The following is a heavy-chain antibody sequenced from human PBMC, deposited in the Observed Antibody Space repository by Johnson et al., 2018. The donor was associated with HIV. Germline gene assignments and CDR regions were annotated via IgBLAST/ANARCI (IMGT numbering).Heavy chain of an antibody. CDR3: ARDQWMAGDAFDI. D-gene: IGHD5-24*01. V-gene: IGHV3-30*02. CDR1: GFSLSSYG. CDR2: IQYDGSKR. J-gene: IGHJ3*02. Sequence: QVQLVESGGDVVQPGGSLRLSCAASGFSLSSYGVHWVRQAPGKGLEWVTFIQYDGSKRYFADSVKGRFTISRDNAKKVVYLQMNNLTSEDTAVYYCARDQWMAGDAFDIWGQGTVVTVSS.